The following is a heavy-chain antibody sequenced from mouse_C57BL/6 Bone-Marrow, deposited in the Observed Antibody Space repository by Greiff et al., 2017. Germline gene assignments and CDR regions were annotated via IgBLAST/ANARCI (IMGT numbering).Heavy chain of an antibody. CDR2: INPNNGGT. CDR3: ARSLYYYVRGFAY. V-gene: IGHV1-18*01. D-gene: IGHD1-1*01. Sequence: EVKLMESGPELVKPGASVKIPCKASGYTFTDYNMDWVKQSHGKSLEWIGDINPNNGGTIYNQKFKGKATLTVDKSSSTAYMELRSLTSEDTAVYYCARSLYYYVRGFAYWGQGTLVTVSA. CDR1: GYTFTDYN. J-gene: IGHJ3*01.